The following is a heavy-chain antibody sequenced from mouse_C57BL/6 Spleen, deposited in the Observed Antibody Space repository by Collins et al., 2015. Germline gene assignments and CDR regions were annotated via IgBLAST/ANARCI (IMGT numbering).Heavy chain of an antibody. J-gene: IGHJ3*01. Sequence: DYYMNWVKQSHGKSLEWIGDINPDNGGTSYNQKFKGRATLTVDKSSSTAYMELRSLTSEDSAVYYCARSGYYGSSPWFAYWGQGTLVTVSA. CDR1: DYY. CDR3: ARSGYYGSSPWFAY. D-gene: IGHD1-1*01. V-gene: IGHV1-26*01. CDR2: INPDNGGT.